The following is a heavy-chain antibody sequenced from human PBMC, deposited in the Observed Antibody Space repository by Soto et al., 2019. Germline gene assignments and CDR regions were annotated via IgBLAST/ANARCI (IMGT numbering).Heavy chain of an antibody. Sequence: GASVKVSCKASGGTFSSYAISWVRQAPGQGLEWMGGIIPIFGTANYAQKFQGRVTITADESTSTAYMELSSLRSEDTAVYYCARVPITMVRGVIITGGYYYYGMDVWGRGTTVTVSS. CDR3: ARVPITMVRGVIITGGYYYYGMDV. V-gene: IGHV1-69*13. CDR2: IIPIFGTA. J-gene: IGHJ6*02. CDR1: GGTFSSYA. D-gene: IGHD3-10*01.